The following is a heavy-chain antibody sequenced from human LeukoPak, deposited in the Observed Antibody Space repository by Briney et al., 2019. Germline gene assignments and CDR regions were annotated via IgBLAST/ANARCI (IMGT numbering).Heavy chain of an antibody. D-gene: IGHD6-13*01. CDR3: AKARQTSSWSNIIDY. J-gene: IGHJ4*02. CDR1: GFTFSSYA. CDR2: ISGSGGST. V-gene: IGHV3-23*01. Sequence: GGSLRLFCAASGFTFSSYAMSWVRQAPGKGLEWVSAISGSGGSTYYADSVKGRFTISRDNSKNTLYLQMNSLRAEDTAVYYCAKARQTSSWSNIIDYWGQGTLVTVSS.